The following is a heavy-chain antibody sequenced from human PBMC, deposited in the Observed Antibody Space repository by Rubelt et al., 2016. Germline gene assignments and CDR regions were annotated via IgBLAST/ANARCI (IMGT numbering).Heavy chain of an antibody. D-gene: IGHD1-26*01. Sequence: GKGLEWIGSIYYSGSTYYNPSLKSRVTISVDTSKNQFSLKLSSVTAADTAVYYCASMLVGATLYFDYWGQRTLVTVSS. CDR3: ASMLVGATLYFDY. CDR2: IYYSGST. V-gene: IGHV4-39*01. J-gene: IGHJ4*02.